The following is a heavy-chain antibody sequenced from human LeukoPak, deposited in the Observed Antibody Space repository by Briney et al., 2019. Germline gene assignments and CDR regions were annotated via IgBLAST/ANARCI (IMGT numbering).Heavy chain of an antibody. V-gene: IGHV3-74*01. CDR2: IKDDGSHT. J-gene: IGHJ4*02. D-gene: IGHD6-25*01. CDR1: GFTFSSHW. Sequence: GGSLRLSCAASGFTFSSHWMHWGRQAPGKGLVWVSRIKDDGSHTNYADSVKGRFTISRDNAKNTLSLQMNSLRAEDTAVYYCARGSGIITGIDEWGQGTLVTVSS. CDR3: ARGSGIITGIDE.